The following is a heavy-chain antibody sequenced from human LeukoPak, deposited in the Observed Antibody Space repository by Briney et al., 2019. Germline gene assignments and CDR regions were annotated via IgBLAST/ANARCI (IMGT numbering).Heavy chain of an antibody. J-gene: IGHJ5*02. D-gene: IGHD5-18*01. CDR1: GFTFSIYS. V-gene: IGHV3-21*01. Sequence: KSGESLRLSCAASGFTFSIYSMNWVRQAPAKGLEWVSSISSSSSYIYYADSVKGRFTISRDNAKNSLYLQMNSLRAEDTAVYYCARGPVGTYSYGFSWFDPWGQGTLVTVSS. CDR2: ISSSSSYI. CDR3: ARGPVGTYSYGFSWFDP.